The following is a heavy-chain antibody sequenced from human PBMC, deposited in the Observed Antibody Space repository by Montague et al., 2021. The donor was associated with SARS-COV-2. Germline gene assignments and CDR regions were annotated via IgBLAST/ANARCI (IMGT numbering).Heavy chain of an antibody. J-gene: IGHJ6*03. CDR3: ARLRDGVVPSPILGVRPYFSYYYMDV. Sequence: SETLSLTCAVHGGSFSGYYWNWIRQPPGKGLEWIGEINHGGSTNYNPPLKSRLTISTDTSKNQFSLKLTSVAAADTAVYYCARLRDGVVPSPILGVRPYFSYYYMDVWGKGTTVTVSS. CDR1: GGSFSGYY. CDR2: INHGGST. V-gene: IGHV4-34*01. D-gene: IGHD2-15*01.